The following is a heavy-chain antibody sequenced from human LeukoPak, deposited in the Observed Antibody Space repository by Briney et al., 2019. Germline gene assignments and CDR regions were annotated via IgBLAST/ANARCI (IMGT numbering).Heavy chain of an antibody. Sequence: ASVKVSCKASGYTFTRYYMHWVRHAPGQGLEWMGITNPGGGSTTYAQKFQGRVTMTRDTSTSTVYMQLSSLRSEDTAVYYCASGHDPYYYDTSGYSDYWGQGALVTVSS. D-gene: IGHD3-22*01. CDR1: GYTFTRYY. V-gene: IGHV1-46*01. J-gene: IGHJ4*02. CDR3: ASGHDPYYYDTSGYSDY. CDR2: TNPGGGST.